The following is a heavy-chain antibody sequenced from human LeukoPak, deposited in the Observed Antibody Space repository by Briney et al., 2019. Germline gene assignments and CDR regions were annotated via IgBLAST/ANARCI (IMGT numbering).Heavy chain of an antibody. Sequence: SETLSLTCTVSGGSISSYYWSWIRQPPGKGLEWIEYIYYSGSTNYNPSLKSRVTISVDTSKNQFSLKLSSVTAADTAVYYCTGIAVAGTVVDYWGQGTLVTVSS. D-gene: IGHD6-19*01. J-gene: IGHJ4*02. V-gene: IGHV4-59*01. CDR3: TGIAVAGTVVDY. CDR2: IYYSGST. CDR1: GGSISSYY.